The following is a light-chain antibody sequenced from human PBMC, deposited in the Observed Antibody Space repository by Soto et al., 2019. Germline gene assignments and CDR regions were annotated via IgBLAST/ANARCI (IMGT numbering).Light chain of an antibody. CDR2: DAS. Sequence: DIQMTQSPSTLSASVGDRVTITCRASQSISSWLAWYQQKPGKAPNLLIYDASSLQSGVPSRFSGIGSGTEFTLTISSLQPDDFATYYCQQYNSYLITFGQGTRLEIK. CDR3: QQYNSYLIT. J-gene: IGKJ5*01. V-gene: IGKV1-5*01. CDR1: QSISSW.